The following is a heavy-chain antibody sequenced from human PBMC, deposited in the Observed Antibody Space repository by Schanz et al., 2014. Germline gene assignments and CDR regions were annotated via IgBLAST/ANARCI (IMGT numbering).Heavy chain of an antibody. V-gene: IGHV1-18*01. CDR3: TRGGYSYALSAFDI. CDR2: ITAYNGDT. CDR1: GYTFNSYA. D-gene: IGHD5-18*01. Sequence: QVQLVQSGSELKKPGASVKVSCKTSGYTFNSYALHWVRQAPGQGLEWMGWITAYNGDTNYALKLQGRVTMTTDTSTGTAYMELRSLRSDDTALYYCTRGGYSYALSAFDIWGQGTMVTVSS. J-gene: IGHJ3*02.